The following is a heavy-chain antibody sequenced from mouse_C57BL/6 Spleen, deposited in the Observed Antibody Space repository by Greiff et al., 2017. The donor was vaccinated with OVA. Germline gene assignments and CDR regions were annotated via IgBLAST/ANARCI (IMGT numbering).Heavy chain of an antibody. CDR2: IDPSDSYT. V-gene: IGHV1-69*01. J-gene: IGHJ3*01. D-gene: IGHD1-1*01. Sequence: QVQLQQPGAELVMPGASVKLSCKASGYTFTSYWMHWVKQRPGQGLEWIGEIDPSDSYTNYNQKFKGKSTLTVDKSSSTAYMQLSSLTSEDSAVYYCASSLFYYGSRAFAYWGQGTLVTVSA. CDR3: ASSLFYYGSRAFAY. CDR1: GYTFTSYW.